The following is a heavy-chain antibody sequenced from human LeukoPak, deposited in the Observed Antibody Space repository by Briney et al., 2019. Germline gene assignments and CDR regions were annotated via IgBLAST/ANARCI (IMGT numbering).Heavy chain of an antibody. D-gene: IGHD3-10*01. V-gene: IGHV3-64*01. Sequence: PGGSLRLSCAASVVTFSSYAMHCVRQAPGKGVEYVSAISSNGGSTYYANSVKGRFTISRDNSKNTLYLQMGSLRAEDMAVYYCARDSGSYAGPFDYWGQGTLVTVSS. J-gene: IGHJ4*02. CDR1: VVTFSSYA. CDR3: ARDSGSYAGPFDY. CDR2: ISSNGGST.